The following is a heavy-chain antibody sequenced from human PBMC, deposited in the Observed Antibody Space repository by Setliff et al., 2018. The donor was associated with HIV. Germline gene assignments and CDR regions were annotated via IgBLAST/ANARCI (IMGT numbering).Heavy chain of an antibody. CDR2: IKKDGSER. Sequence: GSLRLSCAASGFTFSNFWMTWVRQAPGKGLEWVADIKKDGSERNYVDSVKGRFTISRDNAKNSLYLQMNSLRAEDTAVYYCVKSASWDLRGWLHWGQGTPVTVSS. CDR1: GFTFSNFW. J-gene: IGHJ4*02. CDR3: VKSASWDLRGWLH. V-gene: IGHV3-7*01. D-gene: IGHD6-19*01.